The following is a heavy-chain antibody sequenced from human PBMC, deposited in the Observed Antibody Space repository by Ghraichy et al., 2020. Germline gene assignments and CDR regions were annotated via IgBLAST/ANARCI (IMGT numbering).Heavy chain of an antibody. V-gene: IGHV3-66*01. D-gene: IGHD6-19*01. Sequence: LSLTCAASGFTVSSNYMSWVRQAPGKGLEWVSVIYASGSAYYADSVKGRFTISRDNSKNTLYLQMNTLRAEDTAVYYCARTIVVAGISDYFDYWGQGTLVTVSS. CDR1: GFTVSSNY. J-gene: IGHJ4*02. CDR3: ARTIVVAGISDYFDY. CDR2: IYASGSA.